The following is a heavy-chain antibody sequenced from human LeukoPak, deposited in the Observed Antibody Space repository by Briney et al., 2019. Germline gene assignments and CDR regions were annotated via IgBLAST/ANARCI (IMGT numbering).Heavy chain of an antibody. CDR1: GYTFTGYY. CDR2: INPNSGGT. Sequence: ASVKVSCKASGYTFTGYYMHWVRQAPGQGLEWMGRINPNSGGTNYARKFQGRVTMTRDTSISTAYMELSRLRSDDTAVYYCARPRYDSSGYRRYYFDYWGQGTLVTVSS. CDR3: ARPRYDSSGYRRYYFDY. D-gene: IGHD3-22*01. V-gene: IGHV1-2*06. J-gene: IGHJ4*02.